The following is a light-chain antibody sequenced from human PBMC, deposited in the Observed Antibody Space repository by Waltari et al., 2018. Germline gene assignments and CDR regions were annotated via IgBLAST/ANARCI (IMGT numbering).Light chain of an antibody. V-gene: IGLV2-11*01. CDR1: SNDVGNYNY. J-gene: IGLJ3*02. Sequence: QSALTQPRSVSGSPGQSVTISCAGTSNDVGNYNYVSWYQQHPGKAPKLMINDVDKRPSGVPDLFSGSKSGNTASLTISGLQTEDEADYCCCSYAGSYTWVFGGGTKLTVL. CDR2: DVD. CDR3: CSYAGSYTWV.